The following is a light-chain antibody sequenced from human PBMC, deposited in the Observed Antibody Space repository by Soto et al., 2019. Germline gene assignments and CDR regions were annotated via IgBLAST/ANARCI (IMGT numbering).Light chain of an antibody. CDR1: SSHLGAGYD. V-gene: IGLV1-40*01. J-gene: IGLJ1*01. CDR2: ANS. CDR3: QSYDSSLIVSKV. Sequence: QSVLTQPHSVAGSPGQRGTISCSGGSSHLGAGYDVQWYRQFPGPAPKLLIYANSVRPSGVPDRFSGSKSGTSASLAITGLQAEDEADYYCQSYDSSLIVSKVFGTGTKVTVL.